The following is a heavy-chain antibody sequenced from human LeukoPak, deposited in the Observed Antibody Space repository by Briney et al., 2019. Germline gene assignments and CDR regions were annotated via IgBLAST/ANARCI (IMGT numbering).Heavy chain of an antibody. Sequence: GGSLRLSCAASGFTFSSYGMHWVRQAPGKGLEWVAVISYDGSNKYYADSVKGRFTISRDNSKNTLYLQMNSLRAEDTAVYYCAKGGSTSGCFDYWGQGTLVTVSS. CDR2: ISYDGSNK. J-gene: IGHJ4*02. D-gene: IGHD2-2*01. CDR1: GFTFSSYG. CDR3: AKGGSTSGCFDY. V-gene: IGHV3-30*18.